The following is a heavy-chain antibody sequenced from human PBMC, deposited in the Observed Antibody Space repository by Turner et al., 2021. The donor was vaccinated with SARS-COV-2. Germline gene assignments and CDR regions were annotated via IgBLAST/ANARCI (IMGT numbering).Heavy chain of an antibody. D-gene: IGHD1-26*01. CDR1: GYTFTGYH. V-gene: IGHV1-2*02. CDR3: ARIPLVGATSY. J-gene: IGHJ4*02. CDR2: INHNSGGT. Sequence: QVQLVQSGAEVKKPGASVKVSCKASGYTFTGYHMHWVRQAPGQGLEWMGWINHNSGGTNYAQKFQGRVTMTRDTSISTAYMELSRLRSDDTAVYYGARIPLVGATSYWGQGTLVTVSS.